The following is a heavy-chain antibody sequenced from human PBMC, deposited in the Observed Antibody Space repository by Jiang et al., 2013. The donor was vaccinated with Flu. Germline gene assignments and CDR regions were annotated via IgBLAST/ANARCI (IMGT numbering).Heavy chain of an antibody. CDR1: GGSFSGYY. CDR2: INHSGST. V-gene: IGHV4-34*01. Sequence: SLTCAVYGGSFSGYYWSWIRQPPGKGLEWIGEINHSGSTNYNPSLKSRVTISVDTSKNQFSLKLSSVTAADTAVYYCARGRYGSGSYSDYWGQGTLVTVSS. J-gene: IGHJ4*02. CDR3: ARGRYGSGSYSDY. D-gene: IGHD3-10*01.